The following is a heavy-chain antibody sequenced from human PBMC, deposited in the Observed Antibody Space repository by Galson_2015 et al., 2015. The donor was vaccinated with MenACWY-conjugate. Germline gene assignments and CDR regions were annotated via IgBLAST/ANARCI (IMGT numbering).Heavy chain of an antibody. Sequence: TLSLTCTVSGASMSNYSWTWIRQSPGKGLEWIGHIYHSGATNYNPSLQSRVTISADASKAQISLNLASVSAADTAVYYCARRATTGWFDPWGQGTQVTVSS. J-gene: IGHJ5*02. D-gene: IGHD4-17*01. V-gene: IGHV4-59*13. CDR1: GASMSNYS. CDR3: ARRATTGWFDP. CDR2: IYHSGAT.